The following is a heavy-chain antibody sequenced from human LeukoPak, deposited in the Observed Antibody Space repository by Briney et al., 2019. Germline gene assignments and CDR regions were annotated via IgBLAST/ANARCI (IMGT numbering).Heavy chain of an antibody. CDR2: ISYDGSNK. CDR3: ARRSRDGWYFDY. Sequence: GGSLRLSCAASGFTFSNYSMHWVRQAPGKGLEWVAVISYDGSNKYYADSVKGRFTISRDNSNNTLYLQMNSLRAEDTAVYYCARRSRDGWYFDYWGQGTLVTVSS. CDR1: GFTFSNYS. J-gene: IGHJ4*02. D-gene: IGHD5-24*01. V-gene: IGHV3-30*04.